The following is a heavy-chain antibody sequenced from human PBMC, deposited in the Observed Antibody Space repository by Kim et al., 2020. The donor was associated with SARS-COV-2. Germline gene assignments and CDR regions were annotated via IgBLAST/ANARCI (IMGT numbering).Heavy chain of an antibody. D-gene: IGHD3-9*01. CDR2: INAGNGDT. J-gene: IGHJ4*02. CDR1: GYTFTTYA. V-gene: IGHV1-3*01. Sequence: ASVKVSCKASGYTFTTYAMHWVRQAPGQRLEWMGWINAGNGDTKCSQRFQGRVTITRDTSASTSYMELSSLRSEDTAVYYCGRVYDILTGYVDHWGQGTLVTVSS. CDR3: GRVYDILTGYVDH.